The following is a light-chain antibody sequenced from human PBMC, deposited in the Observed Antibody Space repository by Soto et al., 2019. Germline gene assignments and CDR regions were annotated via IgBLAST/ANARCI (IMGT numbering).Light chain of an antibody. CDR2: EDN. J-gene: IGLJ1*01. V-gene: IGLV6-57*04. Sequence: NFMLTQPHSVSESPGKTVTISCTRSSGSIASNYVQWYQQRPGSAPTTVIYEDNERPSGVPDRFSGSIDRSSNSASLAISGLKTDDDADYYCQSYGSSSYVFGSGTKVTVL. CDR1: SGSIASNY. CDR3: QSYGSSSYV.